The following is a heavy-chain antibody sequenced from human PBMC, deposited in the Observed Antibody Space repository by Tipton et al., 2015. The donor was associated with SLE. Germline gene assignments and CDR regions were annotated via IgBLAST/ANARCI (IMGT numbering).Heavy chain of an antibody. CDR2: IHNSANT. CDR3: ARHSGGTEWYVY. Sequence: TLSLTCTASGGSISGFYCSWIRQSPGKGLEWIGYIHNSANTKYNPSLGSRVAISVDTSKNQFSLKLNSVTAADTAVYYCARHSGGTEWYVYWGQGIRVTVSS. J-gene: IGHJ4*02. V-gene: IGHV4-59*08. D-gene: IGHD3-3*01. CDR1: GGSISGFY.